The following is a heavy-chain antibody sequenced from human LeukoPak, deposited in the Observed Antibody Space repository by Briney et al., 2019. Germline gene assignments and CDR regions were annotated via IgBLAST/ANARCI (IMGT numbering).Heavy chain of an antibody. CDR1: GGTVSNGRYY. Sequence: SETLSLTCTVSGGTVSNGRYYWNWIGQPPGKELVWNGCIYYSRTTNYNHSLNRRVTISVDTSKNQFSLKLSSVTATDTAVYYCARVRQESYCSGGTCYPHYYGMDVWGQGTTVTVSS. CDR3: ARVRQESYCSGGTCYPHYYGMDV. V-gene: IGHV4-61*01. J-gene: IGHJ6*02. D-gene: IGHD2-15*01. CDR2: IYYSRTT.